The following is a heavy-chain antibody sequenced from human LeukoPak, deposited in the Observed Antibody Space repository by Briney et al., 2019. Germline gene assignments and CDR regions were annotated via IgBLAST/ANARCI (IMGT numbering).Heavy chain of an antibody. J-gene: IGHJ5*02. D-gene: IGHD3-3*01. Sequence: SETLSLTCTVSGGSLSSYYWSWIRQPPGKGLEWIGYIYYSGSTNYNPSLKSRVTISVDTSKNHFSLKLSSVTAADTAVYYCARQTRITIFGNNLFDPWGQGTLVTVSS. V-gene: IGHV4-59*08. CDR3: ARQTRITIFGNNLFDP. CDR1: GGSLSSYY. CDR2: IYYSGST.